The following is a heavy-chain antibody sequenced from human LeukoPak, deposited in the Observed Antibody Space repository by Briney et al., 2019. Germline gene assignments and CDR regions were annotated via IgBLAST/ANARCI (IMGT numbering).Heavy chain of an antibody. J-gene: IGHJ6*02. CDR1: GYTFTSYY. Sequence: ASVKVSCKASGYTFTSYYMHWVRQAPGQGLEWMGIINPSGGSTSYAQKLQGRVTMTTDTSTSTAYMELRSLRSDDTAVYYCARVTAYTIFGVVIILSGMDVWGQGTTVTVSS. CDR2: INPSGGST. CDR3: ARVTAYTIFGVVIILSGMDV. V-gene: IGHV1-46*03. D-gene: IGHD3-3*01.